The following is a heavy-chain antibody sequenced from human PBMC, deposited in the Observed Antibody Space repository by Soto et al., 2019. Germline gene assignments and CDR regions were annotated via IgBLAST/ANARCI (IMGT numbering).Heavy chain of an antibody. D-gene: IGHD6-19*01. CDR2: MYYSGST. V-gene: IGHV4-39*01. CDR3: ARVQWPALDY. J-gene: IGHJ4*02. Sequence: PSETLSLTCTVSGGSISSSNYYWGWIRQPPGKGLEWIGTMYYSGSTYYNPSLKSRVTISVDTSKNQFSLKLSSVTAADTAVYYCARVQWPALDYWGQGTLVTVSS. CDR1: GGSISSSNYY.